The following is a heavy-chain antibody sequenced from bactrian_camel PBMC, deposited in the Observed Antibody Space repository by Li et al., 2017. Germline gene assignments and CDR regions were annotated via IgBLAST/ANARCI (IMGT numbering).Heavy chain of an antibody. D-gene: IGHD2*01. CDR2: IYFGGAGGDRT. Sequence: HVQLVESGGDSVQAGGSLTLSCAVSGYASSSKCMAWFRQAGGAERELAAVIYFGGAGGDRTFHADSVKGRFIISKDNAKNTLYLQMDNLKAEDTGTYYCAAVNSWRFCLLSLLEGDLASPGLGTQVTVS. V-gene: IGHV3S1*01. J-gene: IGHJ4*01. CDR1: GYASSSKC.